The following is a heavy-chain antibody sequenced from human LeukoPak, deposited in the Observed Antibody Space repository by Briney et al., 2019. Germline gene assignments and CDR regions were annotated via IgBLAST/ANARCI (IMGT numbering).Heavy chain of an antibody. D-gene: IGHD4-17*01. CDR2: MNNDGSST. Sequence: GRSLRLSCAASGFTFSTYWMHWVRQAPGKGLVWVSRMNNDGSSTNYADSVKGRFTISRDNAKNTLYLQMNSLRAEDTAVYYCARGYYGDTHFDYWGQGILVTVSS. J-gene: IGHJ4*01. CDR1: GFTFSTYW. V-gene: IGHV3-74*01. CDR3: ARGYYGDTHFDY.